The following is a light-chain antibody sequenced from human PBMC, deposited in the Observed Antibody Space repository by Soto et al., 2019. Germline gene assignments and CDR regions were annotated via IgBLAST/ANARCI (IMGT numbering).Light chain of an antibody. CDR2: GAS. Sequence: EIVLTQSPFTLSLSPGERATLSCRASQSVHNYLAWYQQKPGQAPRLLIYGASTRATGIPARFSGSGSGTEFTLTISSLQSEDFAVYYCQQYNNWPRTFGQGTKVDIK. CDR3: QQYNNWPRT. V-gene: IGKV3-15*01. J-gene: IGKJ1*01. CDR1: QSVHNY.